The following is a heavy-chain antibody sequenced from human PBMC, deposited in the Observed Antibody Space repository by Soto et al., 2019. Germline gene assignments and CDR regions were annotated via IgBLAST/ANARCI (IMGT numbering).Heavy chain of an antibody. J-gene: IGHJ4*02. CDR2: IIPIFGTA. CDR1: GGTFSSYA. Sequence: QVQLVQSGAEVKKPGSSVKVSCKASGGTFSSYAISWVRHAPGQGLEWMGGIIPIFGTANYAQKCQGRVTITADESTSTAYMELSSLRSEDTAVYYCARDQAAHVDTAMDFDYWGQGTLVTVSS. V-gene: IGHV1-69*01. CDR3: ARDQAAHVDTAMDFDY. D-gene: IGHD5-18*01.